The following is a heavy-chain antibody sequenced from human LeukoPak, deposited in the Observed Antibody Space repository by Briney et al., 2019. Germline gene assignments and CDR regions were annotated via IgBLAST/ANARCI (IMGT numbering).Heavy chain of an antibody. Sequence: SETLSLTCTVSGDSMTSGDYFWGWIRQPPGKGLEWIGHISYSGNTYYSPSLKSPAAISVHTSKNQFSLQLRSVASAHTAVYFCARGRHRAGSRWYGVFFDYWGQGTLVTVSS. J-gene: IGHJ4*02. D-gene: IGHD6-13*01. CDR2: ISYSGNT. CDR1: GDSMTSGDYF. V-gene: IGHV4-30-4*08. CDR3: ARGRHRAGSRWYGVFFDY.